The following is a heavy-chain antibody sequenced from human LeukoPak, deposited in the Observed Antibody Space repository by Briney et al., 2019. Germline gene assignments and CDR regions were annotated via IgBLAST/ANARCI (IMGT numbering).Heavy chain of an antibody. D-gene: IGHD2-2*02. Sequence: PSGTLSLTCAVSVGSISSGNWWTWVRQSPGKGLEWIGEIYHNGTHNYNPFLKSRVTISADTFKNHFSLKLTSATAADTAVYYCATAPILRGEGGEHYKYGMDVWGQGTTVTVSS. CDR3: ATAPILRGEGGEHYKYGMDV. CDR2: IYHNGTH. CDR1: VGSISSGNW. J-gene: IGHJ6*02. V-gene: IGHV4-4*02.